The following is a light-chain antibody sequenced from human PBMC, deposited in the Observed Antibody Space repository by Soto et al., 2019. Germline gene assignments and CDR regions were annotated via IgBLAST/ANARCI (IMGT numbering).Light chain of an antibody. CDR3: QQYNSYSPAT. CDR2: DAS. Sequence: DILMTQSPSMLSASVGDRVTIACRASQSIRRWLAWYQQKPGKAPKLLIFDASTLESGVPSRFSGRGSETESTLTISSLQPDDFATYYCQQYNSYSPATFGQGTKVDI. V-gene: IGKV1-5*01. J-gene: IGKJ1*01. CDR1: QSIRRW.